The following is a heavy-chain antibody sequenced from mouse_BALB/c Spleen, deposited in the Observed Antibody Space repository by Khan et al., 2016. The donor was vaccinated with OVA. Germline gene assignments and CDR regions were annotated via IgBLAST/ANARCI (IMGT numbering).Heavy chain of an antibody. CDR1: GFNIKDYY. D-gene: IGHD2-1*01. CDR2: IDPENGNT. CDR3: ARRGYGNFWFAN. J-gene: IGHJ3*01. V-gene: IGHV14-1*02. Sequence: VQLQQSGAELVRPGALVKLSCKASGFNIKDYYMNWVKQRPEQGLEWIGWIDPENGNTIYDPKFQGKASIATDTSSNTAYLQLSSLTSEDTAVYYCARRGYGNFWFANWGQGTLVTVSA.